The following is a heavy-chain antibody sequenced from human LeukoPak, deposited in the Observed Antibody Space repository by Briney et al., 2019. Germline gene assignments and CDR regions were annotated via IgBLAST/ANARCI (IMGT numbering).Heavy chain of an antibody. Sequence: PSETLSLTCTVSGDSIRSSYWSLIRQSPWKGLEWIGYISTSGNTNYNPSLKSRVSISIDTPTHQFSLKLSSVTAADPAVYYCASLRNFEENYYYMDVWAKGTQVTVSS. D-gene: IGHD3-9*01. CDR2: ISTSGNT. V-gene: IGHV4-4*09. CDR1: GDSIRSSY. CDR3: ASLRNFEENYYYMDV. J-gene: IGHJ6*03.